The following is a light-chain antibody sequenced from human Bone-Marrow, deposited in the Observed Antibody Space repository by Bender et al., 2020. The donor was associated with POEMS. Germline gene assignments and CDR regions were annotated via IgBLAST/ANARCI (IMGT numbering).Light chain of an antibody. CDR2: LEGSGSY. J-gene: IGLJ3*02. V-gene: IGLV4-60*03. CDR1: SGHSSYI. Sequence: QVVVTQSSSASASLGSSVKLTCTLSSGHSSYIIAWHQQQPGKAPRYLMKLEGSGSYNKGSGVPDRFSGSSSGADRYLTISNLQSEDEADYYCETWDSNTRVFGGGTKLTVL. CDR3: ETWDSNTRV.